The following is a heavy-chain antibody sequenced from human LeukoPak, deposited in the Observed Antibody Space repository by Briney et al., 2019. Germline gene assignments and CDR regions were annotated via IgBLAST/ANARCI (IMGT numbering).Heavy chain of an antibody. CDR3: ARTTYGDY. CDR1: GFTFSNYW. V-gene: IGHV3-7*02. D-gene: IGHD1-1*01. J-gene: IGHJ4*02. CDR2: TKEDGSEK. Sequence: GGSLRLSCAASGFTFSNYWMTWVRQAPSKGLEWVAATKEDGSEKYYVDSVKGRFTISRDNAKNSLYLQMSSLRAEDTAVYFCARTTYGDYWGQGTLVTVSS.